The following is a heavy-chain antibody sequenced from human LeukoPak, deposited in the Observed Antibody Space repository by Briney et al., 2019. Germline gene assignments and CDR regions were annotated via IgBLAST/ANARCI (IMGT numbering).Heavy chain of an antibody. D-gene: IGHD5-24*01. V-gene: IGHV3-53*01. CDR2: FYVGGAT. CDR1: GFSVTNNY. J-gene: IGHJ4*02. CDR3: ARGDGYNFFDY. Sequence: PGGSLRLSCAVSGFSVTNNYMSWVHQAPGKGLEWVSVFYVGGATYYADSVKCRFTISRDNSENTLYLQMKSLRAEDTAVYYCARGDGYNFFDYWGQGTLVTVSS.